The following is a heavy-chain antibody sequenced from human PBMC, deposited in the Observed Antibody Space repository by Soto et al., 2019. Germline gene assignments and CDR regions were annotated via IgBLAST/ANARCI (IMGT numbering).Heavy chain of an antibody. CDR3: AKDHRGSGWQRHYYYCYGMDV. J-gene: IGHJ6*02. CDR2: ISGSGGST. V-gene: IGHV3-23*01. CDR1: GFTFSSYA. D-gene: IGHD6-19*01. Sequence: PGGSLRLSCAASGFTFSSYAMSWVRQAPGKGLEWVSAISGSGGSTYYADTVKGRFTISRDNSKNTLYLQMNSLRAEDTAVYYCAKDHRGSGWQRHYYYCYGMDVWGQGTTVTVSS.